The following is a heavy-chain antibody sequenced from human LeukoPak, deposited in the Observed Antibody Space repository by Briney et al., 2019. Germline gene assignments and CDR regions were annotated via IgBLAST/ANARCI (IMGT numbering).Heavy chain of an antibody. CDR1: GSTFSSYA. Sequence: PGGSLRLSCSASGSTFSSYAMHWVRQAPGKGLEYVSAISTNGHSTYYADSVKGRFTISRDNSKNTLYLQMSSLRTEDTAVYYCVKLRTYSHTPPDYWGQGTLVTVSS. J-gene: IGHJ4*02. D-gene: IGHD6-13*01. CDR3: VKLRTYSHTPPDY. CDR2: ISTNGHST. V-gene: IGHV3-64D*06.